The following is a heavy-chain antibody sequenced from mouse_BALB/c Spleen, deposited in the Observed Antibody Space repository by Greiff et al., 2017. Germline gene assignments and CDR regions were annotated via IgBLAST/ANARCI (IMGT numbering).Heavy chain of an antibody. CDR3: ASPTLLYYYAMDY. Sequence: EVQLVESGPGLVKPSQSLSLTCSVTGYSITSGYYWNWIRQFPGNKLEWMGYISYDGSNNYNPSLKNRISITRDTSKNQFFLKLNSVTTEDTATYYCASPTLLYYYAMDYWGQGTSVTVSS. CDR1: GYSITSGYY. D-gene: IGHD2-1*01. V-gene: IGHV3-6*02. J-gene: IGHJ4*01. CDR2: ISYDGSN.